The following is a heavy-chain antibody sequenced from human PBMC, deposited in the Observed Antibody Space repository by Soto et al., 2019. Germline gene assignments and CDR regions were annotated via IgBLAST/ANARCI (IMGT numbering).Heavy chain of an antibody. J-gene: IGHJ5*02. CDR2: FYYSGST. CDR1: GGSISSGVCS. V-gene: IGHV4-31*11. Sequence: SEILSLTCAVSGGSISSGVCSWSWIRQHPGKGLEWIGYFYYSGSTYYNPSLKSRVTISVNTSKNQFSLKLSSVTAADTAVYYCARSVFPWGQGTLVTVSS. CDR3: ARSVFP.